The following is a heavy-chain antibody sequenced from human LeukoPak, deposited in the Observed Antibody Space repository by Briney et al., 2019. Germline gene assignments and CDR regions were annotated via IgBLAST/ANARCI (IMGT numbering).Heavy chain of an antibody. CDR2: IYPGDSDT. D-gene: IGHD3-22*01. CDR3: ARGDDYYYDTSGYFDY. J-gene: IGHJ4*02. Sequence: GESLKISCKGSGYSFTSYWIGWVRQMPGKGLEWMGIIYPGDSDTRYSPSFQGQVTISADKSISTAYLRWSSLKASDTAMYYCARGDDYYYDTSGYFDYWGQGTLVTVSS. CDR1: GYSFTSYW. V-gene: IGHV5-51*01.